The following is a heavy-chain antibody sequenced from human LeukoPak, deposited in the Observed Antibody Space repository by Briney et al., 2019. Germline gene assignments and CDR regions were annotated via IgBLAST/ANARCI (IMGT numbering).Heavy chain of an antibody. J-gene: IGHJ4*02. CDR2: ISWNSGSI. D-gene: IGHD3-3*01. CDR3: AKENPFWSGYNYLDY. V-gene: IGHV3-9*01. CDR1: GFTFDDYA. Sequence: PGGSLRLSCAASGFTFDDYAMHWVRQAPGKGLEWVSGISWNSGSIGYADSVKGRFTISRDNAKNSLYLQMNSLRAEDTAVYYCAKENPFWSGYNYLDYWGQGTLVTVSS.